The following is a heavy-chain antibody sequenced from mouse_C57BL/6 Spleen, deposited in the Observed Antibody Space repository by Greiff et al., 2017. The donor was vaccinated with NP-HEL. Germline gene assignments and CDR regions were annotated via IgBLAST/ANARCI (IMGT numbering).Heavy chain of an antibody. CDR2: IYPGDGDT. V-gene: IGHV1-82*01. J-gene: IGHJ2*01. D-gene: IGHD1-1*01. Sequence: QVHVKQSGPELVKPGASVKISCKASGYAFSSSWMNWVKQRPGKGLEWIGRIYPGDGDTNYNGKFKGKATMTADKSSSTAYMQLSSLTSEDSAVYFCARGDYYGSSYRDYWGQGTTLTVSS. CDR3: ARGDYYGSSYRDY. CDR1: GYAFSSSW.